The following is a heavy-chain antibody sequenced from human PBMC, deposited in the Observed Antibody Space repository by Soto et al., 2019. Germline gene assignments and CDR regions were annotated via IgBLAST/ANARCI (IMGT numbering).Heavy chain of an antibody. V-gene: IGHV1-18*01. CDR3: AREGADFWSGSPNY. CDR2: ISAYNGNT. Sequence: SSVKVSCKASGYTFTSYGISWVRQAPGQGLEWMGWISAYNGNTNYAQKLQGRVTMTTDTSTSTAYMELRSLRSDDTAVYYCAREGADFWSGSPNYWGQGTLVTVSS. J-gene: IGHJ4*02. CDR1: GYTFTSYG. D-gene: IGHD3-3*01.